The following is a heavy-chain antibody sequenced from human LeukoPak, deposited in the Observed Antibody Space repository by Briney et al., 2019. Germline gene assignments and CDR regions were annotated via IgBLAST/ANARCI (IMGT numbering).Heavy chain of an antibody. CDR3: ARELRITIFGVVIISYDYYGMDV. CDR2: ISYDGSNK. CDR1: GFTFSSYA. V-gene: IGHV3-30-3*01. J-gene: IGHJ6*02. D-gene: IGHD3-3*01. Sequence: GGSLRLSCAASGFTFSSYAMHWVRQAPAKGLEWVAVISYDGSNKYYADSVKGRFTISRDNSKNTLYLQMNSPRAEDTAVYYCARELRITIFGVVIISYDYYGMDVWGQGTTVTVSS.